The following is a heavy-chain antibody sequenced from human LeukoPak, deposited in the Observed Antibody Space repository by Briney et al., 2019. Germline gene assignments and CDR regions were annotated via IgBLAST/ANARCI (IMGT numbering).Heavy chain of an antibody. J-gene: IGHJ5*02. V-gene: IGHV4-59*01. D-gene: IGHD1-1*01. CDR1: GGSISSYY. CDR3: ARGGSTGTNLNWVDP. Sequence: SETLSLTCTVSGGSISSYYWSWIRQPPGKGLEWIGYIYYSGSIKYNSSLKSRVTISVDTSKNQISLKLSSVTAADTAVYYCARGGSTGTNLNWVDPWGQGTLVTVSS. CDR2: IYYSGSI.